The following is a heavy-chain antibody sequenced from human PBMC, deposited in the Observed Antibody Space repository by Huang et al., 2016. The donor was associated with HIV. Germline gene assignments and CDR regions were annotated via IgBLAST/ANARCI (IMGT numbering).Heavy chain of an antibody. Sequence: QVQLVQSGAELKKPGASVRVSCMASGYSLTSYDINWVRLAPGQGPEWMGWINVNNGNTEYAQNFQGRGTMTTDTSTNTAYMELRSLRSDDTAVYYCARGDSGWSYDAFNIWGQGTMVTVSS. CDR2: INVNNGNT. CDR1: GYSLTSYD. J-gene: IGHJ3*02. CDR3: ARGDSGWSYDAFNI. V-gene: IGHV1-18*01. D-gene: IGHD6-19*01.